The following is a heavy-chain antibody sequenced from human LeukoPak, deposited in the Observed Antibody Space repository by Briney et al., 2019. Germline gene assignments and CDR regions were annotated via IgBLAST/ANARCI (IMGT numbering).Heavy chain of an antibody. J-gene: IGHJ5*02. Sequence: SVKVSCKASGGTFSSYAISWVRQAPGQGLEWMGGIIPIFGTTNYAQKFQGRVTITADESTSTAYMELSSLRSEDTAVYYCARASMVRGVIISWFDPWGQGTLVTVSS. CDR3: ARASMVRGVIISWFDP. CDR1: GGTFSSYA. CDR2: IIPIFGTT. D-gene: IGHD3-10*01. V-gene: IGHV1-69*13.